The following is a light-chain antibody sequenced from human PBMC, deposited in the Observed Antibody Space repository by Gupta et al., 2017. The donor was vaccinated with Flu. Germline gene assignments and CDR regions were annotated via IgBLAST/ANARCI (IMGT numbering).Light chain of an antibody. CDR3: QVWASSPDHSWV. CDR2: DDS. CDR1: NIESKS. V-gene: IGLV3-21*02. J-gene: IGLJ3*02. Sequence: SYVLTQPPSVSVAPGQTATITCGGNNIESKSVHWYQQKPGQAPVLVVYDDSDRPSGIPERFSGSNSGDTATLTISRVEAGDEADYYCQVWASSPDHSWVFGEGTKLTVL.